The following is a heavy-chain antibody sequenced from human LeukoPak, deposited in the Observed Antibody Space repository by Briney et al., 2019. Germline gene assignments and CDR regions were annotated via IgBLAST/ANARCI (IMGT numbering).Heavy chain of an antibody. J-gene: IGHJ4*02. CDR1: GYTFTSYD. Sequence: ASVKVSCKASGYTFTSYDINWVRQATGQGLEWMGWMNPNSGNTGYAQKFQGRVTMTRNTSISTAYMELSSLRSEDTAVYHCARGQMAGIAARRDFDYWGQGTLVTVTS. D-gene: IGHD6-6*01. CDR2: MNPNSGNT. V-gene: IGHV1-8*01. CDR3: ARGQMAGIAARRDFDY.